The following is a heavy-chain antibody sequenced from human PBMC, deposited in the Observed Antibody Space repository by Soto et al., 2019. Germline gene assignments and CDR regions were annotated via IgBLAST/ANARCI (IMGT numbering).Heavy chain of an antibody. D-gene: IGHD2-15*01. V-gene: IGHV3-23*01. J-gene: IGHJ4*02. Sequence: EVQLLESGGGLVQPGGSLRLSCAASGFTFSGYAMSWVRQAPGKGLEWVSAISGSGDNTYYADSVKGRFTISRDNTKNALQLQMNSLRAEAAAVYYSAKDSGGSGYCSGGSCYSNFDYCGQGTPDVVS. CDR3: AKDSGGSGYCSGGSCYSNFDY. CDR2: ISGSGDNT. CDR1: GFTFSGYA.